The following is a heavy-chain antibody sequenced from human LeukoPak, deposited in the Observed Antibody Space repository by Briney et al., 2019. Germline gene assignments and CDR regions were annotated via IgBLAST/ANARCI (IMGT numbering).Heavy chain of an antibody. CDR3: AAEIYYYYGMDV. V-gene: IGHV3-7*03. CDR1: GFTFSSHW. J-gene: IGHJ6*02. Sequence: GGSLRLSCAASGFTFSSHWMTWVRQAPGKGLEWVANIKQDGSEKYYVDSVKGRFTISRDNAKNSLYLQMNSLRAEDTAVYYCAAEIYYYYGMDVWGQGTTVTVSS. CDR2: IKQDGSEK.